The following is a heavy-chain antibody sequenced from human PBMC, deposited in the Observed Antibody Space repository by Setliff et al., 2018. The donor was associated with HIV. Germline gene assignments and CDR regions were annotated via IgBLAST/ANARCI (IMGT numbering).Heavy chain of an antibody. V-gene: IGHV3-21*01. CDR2: ISSGGGFI. CDR3: ARDSGPYYDYVWGTYRPIYFQH. Sequence: GESLKISCAASGFRFTTYSMNWVRQAPGKGLEWVSSISSGGGFIYYADSVKGRFTISRDSTKDSVYLQMNSLRAEDTAVYYCARDSGPYYDYVWGTYRPIYFQHWGQGTLVTVS. D-gene: IGHD3-16*02. CDR1: GFRFTTYS. J-gene: IGHJ1*01.